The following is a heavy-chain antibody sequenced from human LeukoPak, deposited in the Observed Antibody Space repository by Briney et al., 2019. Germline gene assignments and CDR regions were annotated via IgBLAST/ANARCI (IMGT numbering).Heavy chain of an antibody. CDR2: IYYSGST. J-gene: IGHJ4*02. CDR1: GGSISSYY. CDR3: ARQVVAVAGTGYFDY. D-gene: IGHD6-19*01. V-gene: IGHV4-59*01. Sequence: SETLSLTCTVSGGSISSYYWSWIRQPPGKGLEWIGYIYYSGSTNYNPSLKSRVTISVDTSKNQFSLKLSSVTAADTAVYYCARQVVAVAGTGYFDYWGQGTLVTVSS.